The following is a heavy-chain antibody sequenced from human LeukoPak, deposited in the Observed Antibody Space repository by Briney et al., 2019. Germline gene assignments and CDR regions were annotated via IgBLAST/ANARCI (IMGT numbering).Heavy chain of an antibody. CDR2: IYNSGST. V-gene: IGHV4-31*03. Sequence: KASQTLSLTCTVSGGFISSGGYYWSWIRQHPGKGLEWIGFIYNSGSTYYNPSLKSRLTISVDTSTNQFSLKLSSVTAADTAVYXXXXXXXXXXXXLTRFPLSEYYYYGMDVWGQGTTVTVSS. J-gene: IGHJ6*02. CDR1: GGFISSGGYY. CDR3: XXXXXXXXXXLTRFPLSEYYYYGMDV.